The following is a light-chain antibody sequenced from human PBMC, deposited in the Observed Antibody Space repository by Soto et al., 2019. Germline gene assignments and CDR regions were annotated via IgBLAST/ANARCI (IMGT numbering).Light chain of an antibody. V-gene: IGLV2-14*01. CDR2: DVS. J-gene: IGLJ1*01. CDR1: SSDVGGYNY. CDR3: SSYTTTSTYV. Sequence: QSALTQPASVSGSPGQSITISCTGPSSDVGGYNYVSWYQQHPGKAPKLILYDVSNRPSGVSNRFSGSKSANTAALTISGLQAEDEADYYCSSYTTTSTYVFGTGTKLTV.